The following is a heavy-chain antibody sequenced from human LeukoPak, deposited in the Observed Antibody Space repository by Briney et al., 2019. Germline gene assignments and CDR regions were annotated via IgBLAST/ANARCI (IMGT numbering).Heavy chain of an antibody. Sequence: GGPLRLSCGASGFTFISYVVTWGRQTPVRVLTWVSAISGRVGSTYYADSVKGRFTISRDNSKNTLYLQMNSLRAEDTAVYYCAKQSDYGVVVDYWGQGTLVTVSS. D-gene: IGHD4-17*01. CDR3: AKQSDYGVVVDY. J-gene: IGHJ4*02. V-gene: IGHV3-23*01. CDR1: GFTFISYV. CDR2: ISGRVGST.